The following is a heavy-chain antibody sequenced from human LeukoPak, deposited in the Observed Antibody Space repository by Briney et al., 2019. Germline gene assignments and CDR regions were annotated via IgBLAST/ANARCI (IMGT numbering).Heavy chain of an antibody. D-gene: IGHD3-10*01. CDR1: GFTFSSSA. Sequence: PGGSLRLSCAASGFTFSSSAMSWVRQVPGKGLEWVSGISASGGSTYYADSVNGRFTISRDNSENTLYLQMNGLTAEDTAMYYCARDSYQDYYGRFDPWGQGTLVIVSS. V-gene: IGHV3-23*01. J-gene: IGHJ5*02. CDR3: ARDSYQDYYGRFDP. CDR2: ISASGGST.